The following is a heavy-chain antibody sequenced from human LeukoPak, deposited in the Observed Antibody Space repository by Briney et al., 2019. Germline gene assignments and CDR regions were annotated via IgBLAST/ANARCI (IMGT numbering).Heavy chain of an antibody. D-gene: IGHD4-11*01. J-gene: IGHJ6*02. Sequence: ASETLSLTCTVSGGSISSYYWSWIRQPPGKGLEWIGYIYYSGSTNYNPPLKSRVTISVDTSKNQFSLKLSSVTAADTAVYYCARDNYGDYYGMDVWGQGTTVTVSS. CDR2: IYYSGST. CDR3: ARDNYGDYYGMDV. V-gene: IGHV4-59*12. CDR1: GGSISSYY.